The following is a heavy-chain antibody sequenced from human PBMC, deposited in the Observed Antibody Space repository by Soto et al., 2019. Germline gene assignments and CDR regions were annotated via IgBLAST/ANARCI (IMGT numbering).Heavy chain of an antibody. V-gene: IGHV1-69*01. Sequence: QVQLVQSGAEVKKPGSSVKVSCKASGGTFNNYPITWVRQAPGEGLEWMGGSIPIFGTANYAQKFQGRVTISVDESTSNAYMELSSLRSEDSAVYYCARGRGYSGDDHYYYFDMDVWGQGTTVTVSS. CDR2: SIPIFGTA. D-gene: IGHD5-12*01. J-gene: IGHJ6*02. CDR3: ARGRGYSGDDHYYYFDMDV. CDR1: GGTFNNYP.